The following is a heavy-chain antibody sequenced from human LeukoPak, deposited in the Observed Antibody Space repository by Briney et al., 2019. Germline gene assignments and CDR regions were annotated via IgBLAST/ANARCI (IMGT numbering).Heavy chain of an antibody. CDR1: GFTFSNYA. V-gene: IGHV3-30*04. D-gene: IGHD3-3*01. J-gene: IGHJ4*02. CDR3: TRDANDFSPRYYFDY. Sequence: GGALRLSCAASGFTFSNYAMHWVRQAPGKGLEWVAIISYDGTKQFYADSVKGRFTISRDDSRNTLYLQMNSLRPEDTAVYYCTRDANDFSPRYYFDYWGQGTLVTVSS. CDR2: ISYDGTKQ.